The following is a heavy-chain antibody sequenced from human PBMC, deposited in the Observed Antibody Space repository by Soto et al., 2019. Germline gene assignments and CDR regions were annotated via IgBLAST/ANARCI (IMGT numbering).Heavy chain of an antibody. J-gene: IGHJ4*02. CDR1: GFTFRNYG. V-gene: IGHV3-30*18. Sequence: QVQLVESGGGVVQPGRSLRLSCAASGFTFRNYGMHWVRQAPGKGLEWVAVISSDGNNENYVEPVRGRFAISRDNSKNTLYLQINSLTADDTAVYYCVKDDYGDSWGQGTLVTVSS. CDR2: ISSDGNNE. CDR3: VKDDYGDS.